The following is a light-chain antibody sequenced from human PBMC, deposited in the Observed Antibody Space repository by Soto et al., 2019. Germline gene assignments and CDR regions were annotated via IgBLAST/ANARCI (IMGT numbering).Light chain of an antibody. CDR2: GNT. CDR1: RSNIGAGYD. Sequence: QSVLTQPPSVSGASGQRVTISCTGSRSNIGAGYDVHWYQQLPGTAPKLLIYGNTNRPSGVPDRFSGSKSGTSVSLAITGLQAEDEADYYCQSYDSSLSGYVFGTGTKLTVL. J-gene: IGLJ1*01. CDR3: QSYDSSLSGYV. V-gene: IGLV1-40*01.